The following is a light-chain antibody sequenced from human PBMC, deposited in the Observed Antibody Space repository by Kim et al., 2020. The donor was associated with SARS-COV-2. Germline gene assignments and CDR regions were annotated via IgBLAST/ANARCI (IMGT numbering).Light chain of an antibody. V-gene: IGLV1-51*01. CDR1: SSNIGSSY. CDR2: DNS. J-gene: IGLJ2*01. CDR3: GTWDSSLSAVV. Sequence: GQKVTISCAGSSSNIGSSYVSWYQQLPGTAPKLLIYDNSKRPSGIPDRFSGSKSGTSATLGITGLQTGDEADYYCGTWDSSLSAVVFGGGTQLTVL.